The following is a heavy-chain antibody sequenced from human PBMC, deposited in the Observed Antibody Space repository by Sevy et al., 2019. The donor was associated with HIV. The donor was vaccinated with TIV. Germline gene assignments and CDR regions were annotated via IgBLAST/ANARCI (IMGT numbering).Heavy chain of an antibody. CDR2: ISSSSGTI. CDR3: ACAGGECSSNIACCFVS. J-gene: IGHJ4*02. D-gene: IGHD2-15*01. V-gene: IGHV3-48*01. CDR1: GFTFSAYS. Sequence: GGSLRLSCAASGFTFSAYSMNWVRQAPGKGLEWVSYISSSSGTIYYADSVKGQFTISRDNAKSSLYLQMNGLRAEDAAMDFCACAGGECSSNIACCFVSWGQGTLVTVSS.